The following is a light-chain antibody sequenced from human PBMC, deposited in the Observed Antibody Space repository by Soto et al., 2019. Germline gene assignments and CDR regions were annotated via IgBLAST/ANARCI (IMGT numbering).Light chain of an antibody. J-gene: IGKJ1*01. Sequence: EIVLTQSPGTLSLSPGERATLSCRASQSVSRSFLAWYQQKPGQAPRLLIYGASSRATGIPDMFSGSGSGTDFTLSISRLEPEVFAVYYCQQYATSPWTFGQLTQVEI. V-gene: IGKV3-20*01. CDR2: GAS. CDR1: QSVSRSF. CDR3: QQYATSPWT.